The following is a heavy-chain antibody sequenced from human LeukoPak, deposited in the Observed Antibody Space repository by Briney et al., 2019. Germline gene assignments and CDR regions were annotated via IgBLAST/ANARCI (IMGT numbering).Heavy chain of an antibody. CDR3: TKDLLFSNWGSRGLDV. CDR1: GFTFSSYG. Sequence: GRSLRLSCAASGFTFSSYGMHWVRQAPGKGLEWVAVISYDGSKDYHADSVKGRFTISRDNSKNTQYLQMNSLRAEDTAVYYCTKDLLFSNWGSRGLDVWGQGTTVTVSS. D-gene: IGHD7-27*01. V-gene: IGHV3-30*18. J-gene: IGHJ6*02. CDR2: ISYDGSKD.